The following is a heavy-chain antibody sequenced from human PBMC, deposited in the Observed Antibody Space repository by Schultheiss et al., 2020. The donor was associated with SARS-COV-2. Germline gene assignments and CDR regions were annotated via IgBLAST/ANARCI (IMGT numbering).Heavy chain of an antibody. D-gene: IGHD5-18*01. V-gene: IGHV4-39*01. CDR2: IYYSGST. J-gene: IGHJ4*02. CDR1: GGSISSSSYY. Sequence: SETLSLTCTVSGGSISSSSYYWGWIRQPPGKGLEWIGSIYYSGSTYYNPSLKSRVTISVDTSKNQFSLKLSSVTAADTAVYYCARHRRTAMVTVDYWGQGTLVTVSS. CDR3: ARHRRTAMVTVDY.